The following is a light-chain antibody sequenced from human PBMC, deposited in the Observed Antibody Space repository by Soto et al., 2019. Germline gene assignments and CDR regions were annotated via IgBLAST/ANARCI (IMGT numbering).Light chain of an antibody. Sequence: AIQLTQSPSSLSASVGDRVTITCRASQGISSALVWYQQKPGKDPKLLIYDASSLESGVPSRFSGSGSGTEFTLTISSLQPDDFATYYCQHYSSYPYTFGQGTMVDIK. CDR2: DAS. CDR3: QHYSSYPYT. CDR1: QGISSA. J-gene: IGKJ2*01. V-gene: IGKV1-13*02.